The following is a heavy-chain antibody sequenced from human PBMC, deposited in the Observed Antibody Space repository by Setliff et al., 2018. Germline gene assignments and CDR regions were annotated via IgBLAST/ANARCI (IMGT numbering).Heavy chain of an antibody. J-gene: IGHJ4*02. CDR2: IYTSGST. CDR1: GGSISSYY. CDR3: ARGRGGYSYGYFHY. D-gene: IGHD5-18*01. Sequence: ASETLSLTCTVSGGSISSYYWSWIRQPAGKGLEWIGRIYTSGSTNYNPSLKSRVTISVDTSKNQFSLKLSSVTAADTAVYYCARGRGGYSYGYFHYWGQGTLVTVSS. V-gene: IGHV4-4*07.